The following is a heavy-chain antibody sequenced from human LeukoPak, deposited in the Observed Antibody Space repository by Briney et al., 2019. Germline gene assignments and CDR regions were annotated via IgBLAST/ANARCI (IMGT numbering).Heavy chain of an antibody. J-gene: IGHJ4*02. V-gene: IGHV3-21*01. CDR1: GFTFSSYS. CDR2: ISSSTSYI. CDR3: ARARASGRSGFDY. Sequence: GGSLRLSCAASGFTFSSYSMNWIRQAPGKGLEWVSSISSSTSYIYYADSVKGRFTISKDNAKNSLYLQMNSLRDEDTAVYYCARARASGRSGFDYWGQGTLVTVSS. D-gene: IGHD2-15*01.